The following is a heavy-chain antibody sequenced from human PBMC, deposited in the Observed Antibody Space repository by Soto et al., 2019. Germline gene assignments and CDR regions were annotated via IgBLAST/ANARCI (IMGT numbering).Heavy chain of an antibody. CDR1: GGSISSYY. CDR3: ARIGGEAVNYYYYMDV. D-gene: IGHD3-16*01. J-gene: IGHJ6*03. Sequence: SETLSLTCTVSGGSISSYYWSWIRQPPGKGLEWIGYIYYSGSTNYNPSLKSRVTISVDTSKNQFSLKLSSVTAADTAVYYCARIGGEAVNYYYYMDVWGKGTTVTVSS. CDR2: IYYSGST. V-gene: IGHV4-59*01.